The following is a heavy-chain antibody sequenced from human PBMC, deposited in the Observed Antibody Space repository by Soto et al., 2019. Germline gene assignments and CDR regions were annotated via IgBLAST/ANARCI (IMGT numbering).Heavy chain of an antibody. CDR1: GFTFSSYA. CDR2: ISGSGGST. Sequence: EVQLLESGGGLVQPGGSLRLSCAASGFTFSSYAMSWVRQAPGKGLEWVSAISGSGGSTYYADSVKGRFSISRDNSKNTLYLQMNSLRAENTAVYYCAKEEVMVYAGLGYWGQGTLVTVSS. D-gene: IGHD2-8*01. CDR3: AKEEVMVYAGLGY. V-gene: IGHV3-23*01. J-gene: IGHJ4*02.